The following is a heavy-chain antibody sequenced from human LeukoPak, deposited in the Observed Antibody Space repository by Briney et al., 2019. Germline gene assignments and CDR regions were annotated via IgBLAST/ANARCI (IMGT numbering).Heavy chain of an antibody. J-gene: IGHJ4*02. CDR3: ARGENWNYILVAPDFRI. CDR2: ISGYNVDT. Sequence: ASVKVSCKASGYTFTNYGIIWVRQAPGQGLEWMGWISGYNVDTNSAQKLQGRVTMTTDPSTSTAYMELKSLISDDTAVYYCARGENWNYILVAPDFRIWGQGTLVTVSS. D-gene: IGHD1-7*01. CDR1: GYTFTNYG. V-gene: IGHV1-18*01.